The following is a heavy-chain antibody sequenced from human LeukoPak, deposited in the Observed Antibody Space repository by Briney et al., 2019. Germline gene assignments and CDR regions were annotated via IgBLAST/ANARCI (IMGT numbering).Heavy chain of an antibody. CDR3: ASGPVCSGGSCYWGPFDY. J-gene: IGHJ4*02. CDR2: ISYDGSNK. D-gene: IGHD2-15*01. V-gene: IGHV3-30*04. Sequence: PGGSLRLSCAASGFTFSSYAMHWVRQAPGKGLEWVAVISYDGSNKYYADSVKGRFTISRDNSKNTLYLQMNSLRAEDTAVYYCASGPVCSGGSCYWGPFDYWGQGTLVTVSS. CDR1: GFTFSSYA.